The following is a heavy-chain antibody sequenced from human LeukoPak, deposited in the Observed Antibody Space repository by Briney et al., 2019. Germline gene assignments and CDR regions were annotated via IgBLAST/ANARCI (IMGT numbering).Heavy chain of an antibody. V-gene: IGHV1-2*02. CDR2: INPNSGGT. Sequence: ASVKVSCKASGYTFTGYYMHWVRQAPGQGLEWMGWINPNSGGTNYAQKFQGRVTMTRNTSISTAYMELSSLRSDDTTVYYCARRRVYDILTSYAFDIWGQGTMVTVSS. J-gene: IGHJ3*02. D-gene: IGHD3-9*01. CDR1: GYTFTGYY. CDR3: ARRRVYDILTSYAFDI.